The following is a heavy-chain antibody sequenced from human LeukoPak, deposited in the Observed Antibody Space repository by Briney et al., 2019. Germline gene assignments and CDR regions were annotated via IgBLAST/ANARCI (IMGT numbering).Heavy chain of an antibody. CDR1: GFIFSNYT. CDR3: AKDAVGSSGYHYFDY. V-gene: IGHV3-23*01. J-gene: IGHJ4*02. D-gene: IGHD3-22*01. Sequence: PGGSLRLSCAASGFIFSNYTMSWVRQAPEKGLEWVSGISGSGGSTYYADSLKGRFSISRDNSKNTLFLQMNSLRAEDTAVYYCAKDAVGSSGYHYFDYWGQGTLVTVSS. CDR2: ISGSGGST.